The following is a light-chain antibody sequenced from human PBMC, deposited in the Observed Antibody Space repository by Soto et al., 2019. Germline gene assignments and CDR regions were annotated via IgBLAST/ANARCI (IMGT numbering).Light chain of an antibody. Sequence: QSVLTQPASVSGSPGQSITISCTGTSSDVGAYNYVAWYQQHPGKAPKLMIYDVSNRPSGVSNRISGSRSGNTASLTISGLQADDGADYYCSSYTSSSTLDVFGSGTKVTV. CDR1: SSDVGAYNY. V-gene: IGLV2-14*01. CDR3: SSYTSSSTLDV. J-gene: IGLJ1*01. CDR2: DVS.